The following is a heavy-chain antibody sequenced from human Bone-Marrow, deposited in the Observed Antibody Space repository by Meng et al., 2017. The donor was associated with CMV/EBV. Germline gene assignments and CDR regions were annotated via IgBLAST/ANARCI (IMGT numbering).Heavy chain of an antibody. V-gene: IGHV4-39*01. Sequence: GSLRLSCTVAGGSISSGSYYWGWIRQPPGKGLEWIGSIYYSGSTYYNPSLKSRVTISVDTSKNQFSLKLSSVTAADTAVYYCARQSTGVTGTWEGGGHWFDPWGQGTLVTVSS. J-gene: IGHJ5*02. CDR3: ARQSTGVTGTWEGGGHWFDP. CDR2: IYYSGST. D-gene: IGHD1-7*01. CDR1: GGSISSGSYY.